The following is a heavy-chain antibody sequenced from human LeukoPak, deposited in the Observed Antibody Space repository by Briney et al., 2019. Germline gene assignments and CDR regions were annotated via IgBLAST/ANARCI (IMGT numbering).Heavy chain of an antibody. V-gene: IGHV1-2*04. CDR3: ARGGSGSYLSPAFYGMDV. CDR1: GYTFTGYY. CDR2: INPNSGGT. Sequence: ASVKVSCKASGYTFTGYYMHWVRQAPGQGLEWMGWINPNSGGTNYAQKFQGWVTMTRDTSISTAYMELSRLRSDDTAVNYCARGGSGSYLSPAFYGMDVWGKGTTVTVSS. J-gene: IGHJ6*04. D-gene: IGHD3-10*01.